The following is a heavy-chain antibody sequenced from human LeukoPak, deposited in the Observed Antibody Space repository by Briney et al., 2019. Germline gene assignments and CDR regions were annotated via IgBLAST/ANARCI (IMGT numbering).Heavy chain of an antibody. CDR1: GDSISSYY. V-gene: IGHV4-59*01. J-gene: IGHJ2*01. CDR3: ARRNWYFDL. Sequence: SETLSLTCTVSGDSISSYYWTWIRQPPGKGLEWIGYIYYSGSTNYNSSLKSRVTISVDTSKNQFSLNLSSVTAADTAVYYCARRNWYFDLWGRGTLVTVSS. CDR2: IYYSGST.